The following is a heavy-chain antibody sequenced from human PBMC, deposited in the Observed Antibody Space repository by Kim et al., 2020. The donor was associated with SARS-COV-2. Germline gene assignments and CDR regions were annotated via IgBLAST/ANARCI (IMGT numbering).Heavy chain of an antibody. Sequence: GGSLRLSCAASGLTFSSYGMHWVRQAPGKGLECVAVISYDGSNKYYADSVKGRFTISRDNSKNTLYLQMNSLRAEDTAVYYCAKESGSGSYYAWTYYYYGMDVWGQGTTVTVSS. D-gene: IGHD3-10*01. CDR1: GLTFSSYG. J-gene: IGHJ6*02. CDR3: AKESGSGSYYAWTYYYYGMDV. CDR2: ISYDGSNK. V-gene: IGHV3-30*18.